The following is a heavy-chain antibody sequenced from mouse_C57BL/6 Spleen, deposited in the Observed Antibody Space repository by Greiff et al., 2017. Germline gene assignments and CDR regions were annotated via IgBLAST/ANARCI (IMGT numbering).Heavy chain of an antibody. CDR1: GYTFTSYW. CDR2: IDPSDSET. CDR3: ARLGIYAMDY. Sequence: QVQLQQPGAELVRPGSSVKLSCKASGYTFTSYWMHWVKQRPIPGLEWIGNIDPSDSETHYNQKFKDKATLTVDKSSSTAYMQLSSLTSEDSAVYYCARLGIYAMDYWGQGTSVTVSS. V-gene: IGHV1-52*01. J-gene: IGHJ4*01.